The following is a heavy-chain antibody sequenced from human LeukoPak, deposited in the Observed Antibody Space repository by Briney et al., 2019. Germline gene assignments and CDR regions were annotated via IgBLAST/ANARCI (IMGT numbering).Heavy chain of an antibody. V-gene: IGHV3-74*01. Sequence: GGSLRLSCAASGFTISSYWMHWVCQAPGEGLVWVSRINSDGSITSYADSVKGRFTISRDNAKNTLYLQMNSLRAEDTALYYCARALVDWGQGTLVTVSS. CDR3: ARALVD. CDR2: INSDGSIT. CDR1: GFTISSYW. J-gene: IGHJ4*02.